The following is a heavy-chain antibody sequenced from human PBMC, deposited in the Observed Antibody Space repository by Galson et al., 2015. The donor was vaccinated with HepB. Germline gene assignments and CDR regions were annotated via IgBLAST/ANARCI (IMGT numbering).Heavy chain of an antibody. CDR3: ARAQLRYFDWAPGAFDI. D-gene: IGHD3-9*01. CDR1: GYTFTSYA. V-gene: IGHV1-18*01. J-gene: IGHJ3*02. CDR2: ISAYNGNT. Sequence: KVSCKASGYTFTSYAMNWVRQAPGQGLEWMGWISAYNGNTNYAQKLQGRVTMTTDTSTSTAYMELRSLRSDDTAVYYCARAQLRYFDWAPGAFDIWGQGTMVTVSS.